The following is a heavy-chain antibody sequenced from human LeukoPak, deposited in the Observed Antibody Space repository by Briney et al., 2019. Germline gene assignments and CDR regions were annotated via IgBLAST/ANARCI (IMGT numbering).Heavy chain of an antibody. J-gene: IGHJ4*02. CDR1: GGSISSYY. D-gene: IGHD3-22*01. Sequence: PSETLSLTCTVSGGSISSYYWSWIRQPAGKGLKWIGRIYTSGSTNYNPSLKSRVTMSVDTSKNQFSLKLSSVTAADTAVYYCARTAMRGYYDSSGYSSGAYYFDYWGQGTLVTVSS. CDR2: IYTSGST. V-gene: IGHV4-4*07. CDR3: ARTAMRGYYDSSGYSSGAYYFDY.